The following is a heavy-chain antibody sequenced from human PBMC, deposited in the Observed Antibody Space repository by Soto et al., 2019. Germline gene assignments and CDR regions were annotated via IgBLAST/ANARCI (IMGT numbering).Heavy chain of an antibody. CDR2: IYYTGNT. V-gene: IGHV4-59*01. J-gene: IGHJ4*02. CDR3: PRARTRSAVDSAY. Sequence: PSETLSLTCTVSGGSISSYYWSWIRQPPGKGLEWIGYIYYTGNTNYNPSLKSRVTISVDTSKNQFSLKLTSLPAEETAVYYCPRARTRSAVDSAYWGQGTLVTGSS. D-gene: IGHD6-19*01. CDR1: GGSISSYY.